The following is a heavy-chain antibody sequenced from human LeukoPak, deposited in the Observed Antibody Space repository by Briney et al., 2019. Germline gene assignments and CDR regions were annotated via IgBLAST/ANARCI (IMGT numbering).Heavy chain of an antibody. CDR2: SRNKANSYTT. CDR1: GFTFSDQY. Sequence: PGGSLRLSCAASGFTFSDQYMDWVRQAPGKGLECVGRSRNKANSYTTEYAASVKGRFTISRDDSKNSLYLQMNSLKTEDTAVYYCARAQKGAPFDYWGQGTLVTVSS. V-gene: IGHV3-72*01. J-gene: IGHJ4*02. CDR3: ARAQKGAPFDY. D-gene: IGHD1-26*01.